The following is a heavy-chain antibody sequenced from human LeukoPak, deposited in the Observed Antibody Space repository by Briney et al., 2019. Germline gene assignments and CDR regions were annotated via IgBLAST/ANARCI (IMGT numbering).Heavy chain of an antibody. CDR2: IYTSGTS. CDR3: ARGGGISHYYYYMDV. Sequence: SETLSLTCVVSGGSISSGDYYWNWIRQPAGKGLQWIGRIYTSGTSNYNPSLESRVTISIDTSQNQFSLNLSSVTAADTAVYYCARGGGISHYYYYMDVWGKGTMVTISS. CDR1: GGSISSGDYY. D-gene: IGHD6-13*01. V-gene: IGHV4-61*02. J-gene: IGHJ6*03.